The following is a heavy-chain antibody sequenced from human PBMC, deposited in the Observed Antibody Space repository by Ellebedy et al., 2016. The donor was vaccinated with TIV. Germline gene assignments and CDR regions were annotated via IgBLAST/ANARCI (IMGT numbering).Heavy chain of an antibody. V-gene: IGHV4-34*01. CDR1: GAPSGHYF. CDR3: ARDPAADRAMALDY. J-gene: IGHJ4*02. Sequence: SETLSLXXAVSGAPSGHYFWSWIRQSPGKGLEWIGEVTHTGDTNYNPSLKSRVTIAMDTSKNQFSLTVNSVTAADTAVYYCARDPAADRAMALDYWGQGTLVTVSS. CDR2: VTHTGDT. D-gene: IGHD5-18*01.